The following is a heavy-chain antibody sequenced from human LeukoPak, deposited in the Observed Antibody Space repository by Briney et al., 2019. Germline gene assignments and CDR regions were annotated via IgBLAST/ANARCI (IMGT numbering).Heavy chain of an antibody. Sequence: GESLKISCKGSGYSFTSYWIGWVRQMPGKGLEWMGWINAGNGNTKYSSKFQDRVTVTRDTSASTAYMELSSLRSEDTAVYYCARDNIAGSGSSDWGQGTLVTVSS. CDR1: GYSFTSYW. D-gene: IGHD3-10*01. CDR2: INAGNGNT. J-gene: IGHJ4*02. V-gene: IGHV1-3*01. CDR3: ARDNIAGSGSSD.